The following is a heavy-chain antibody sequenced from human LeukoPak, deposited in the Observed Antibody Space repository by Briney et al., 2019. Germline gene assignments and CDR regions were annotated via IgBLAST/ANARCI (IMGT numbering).Heavy chain of an antibody. CDR3: ARDPSNTSGYYVYHDY. CDR2: ISCYNGDT. D-gene: IGHD6-19*01. Sequence: RGASVKVSCKASGYTFNKYGVSWLRQAPGQGLEWMGWISCYNGDTRYAQKFQGRVTMTKDTSTNTVHMELMSLGSDDTAVYYCARDPSNTSGYYVYHDYRGQGALVTVSS. CDR1: GYTFNKYG. V-gene: IGHV1-18*01. J-gene: IGHJ4*02.